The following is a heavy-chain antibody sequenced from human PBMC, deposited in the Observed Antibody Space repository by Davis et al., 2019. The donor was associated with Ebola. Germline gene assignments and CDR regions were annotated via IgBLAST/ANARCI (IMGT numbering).Heavy chain of an antibody. CDR3: AREMVRYYYGMDV. V-gene: IGHV3-33*01. CDR2: IWYDGSNK. J-gene: IGHJ6*02. D-gene: IGHD2-8*01. Sequence: PGGSLRLSCAASGFTFSSYGMHWVRQAPGKGLEWVAVIWYDGSNKYYADSVKGRFTISRDNSKNTLYLQMNSLRAEDTAVYYCAREMVRYYYGMDVWGQGTTVTVSS. CDR1: GFTFSSYG.